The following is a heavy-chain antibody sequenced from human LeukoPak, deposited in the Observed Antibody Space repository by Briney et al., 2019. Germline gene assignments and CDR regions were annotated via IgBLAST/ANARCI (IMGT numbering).Heavy chain of an antibody. CDR3: VRTPPNWGADY. J-gene: IGHJ4*02. CDR2: MSPNSGIT. D-gene: IGHD7-27*01. Sequence: ASVKVSCKASGYTFTSYDINWVRQATGQGLEWMGWMSPNSGITGYAQKFQGRVTMTRNTAISTAYMELSSLRSEDTAVYYCVRTPPNWGADYWGQGTLVTSPQ. CDR1: GYTFTSYD. V-gene: IGHV1-8*01.